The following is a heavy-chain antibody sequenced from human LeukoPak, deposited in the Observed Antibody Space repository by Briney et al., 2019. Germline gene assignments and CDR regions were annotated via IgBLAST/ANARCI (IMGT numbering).Heavy chain of an antibody. Sequence: GRSLRLSCAASGFTFSSYGMHWVRQAPGKGLEWVTVISYDGSNTYYADSVKGRFTISRDNSENTLYLQMNSLRAEDTAVYYCAKAKDYDSSGYVDYWGQGTLVTVSS. CDR2: ISYDGSNT. CDR3: AKAKDYDSSGYVDY. D-gene: IGHD3-22*01. J-gene: IGHJ4*02. V-gene: IGHV3-30*18. CDR1: GFTFSSYG.